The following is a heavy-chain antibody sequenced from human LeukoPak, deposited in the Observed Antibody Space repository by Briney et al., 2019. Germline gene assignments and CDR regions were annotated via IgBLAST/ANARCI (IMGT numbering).Heavy chain of an antibody. CDR3: ARGMQLWYTDY. D-gene: IGHD5-18*01. V-gene: IGHV3-21*01. CDR2: ISSSSSYI. CDR1: GFTFSSYT. Sequence: GGSLRLSCAASGFTFSSYTMNWVRQAPGKGLEWASSISSSSSYIYYADSVKGRFTISRDNAKNSLYLQMNSLRAEDTAVYYCARGMQLWYTDYWGQGTLVTVSS. J-gene: IGHJ4*02.